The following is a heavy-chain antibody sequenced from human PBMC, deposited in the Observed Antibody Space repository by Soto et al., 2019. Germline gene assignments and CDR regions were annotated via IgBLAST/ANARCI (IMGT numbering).Heavy chain of an antibody. CDR3: ARLEGGVAGTLDY. V-gene: IGHV1-46*01. J-gene: IGHJ4*02. CDR2: INPSGGST. D-gene: IGHD6-19*01. CDR1: GYIFTKHY. Sequence: QVQLVQSGAEVKKPGASVKVSCSASGYIFTKHYIHWVRQAPGQGLEWMGLINPSGGSTGYAQQFRGRVTMSSDTSTSTVYMELDSLRSEDTAVYYCARLEGGVAGTLDYWGQGILVTVSS.